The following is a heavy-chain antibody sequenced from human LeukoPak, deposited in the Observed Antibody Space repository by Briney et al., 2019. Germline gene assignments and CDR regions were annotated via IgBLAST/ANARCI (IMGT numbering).Heavy chain of an antibody. CDR3: ARDRQWLLLEVFDY. CDR2: INAGNGNT. V-gene: IGHV1-3*01. J-gene: IGHJ4*02. CDR1: GYTFTSYY. D-gene: IGHD3-22*01. Sequence: ASVKVSCKASGYTFTSYYMHWVRQAPGQRLEWMGWINAGNGNTKYSQKFQGRVTITRDTSASTAYMELSSLRSEDTAVYYCARDRQWLLLEVFDYWGQGTLVTVSS.